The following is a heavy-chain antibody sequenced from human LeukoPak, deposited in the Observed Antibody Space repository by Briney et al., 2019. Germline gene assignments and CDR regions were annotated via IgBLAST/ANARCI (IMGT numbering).Heavy chain of an antibody. V-gene: IGHV3-23*01. CDR2: ISGSGGST. CDR3: AKLPKTTVVTPCFDY. CDR1: GSTFSSYA. Sequence: GGSLRLSCAASGSTFSSYAMSWVRQAPGKGLEWVSAISGSGGSTYYADSVKGRFTISRDNSKNTLYLQMNSLRAEDTAVYYCAKLPKTTVVTPCFDYWGQGTLVTVSS. D-gene: IGHD4-17*01. J-gene: IGHJ4*02.